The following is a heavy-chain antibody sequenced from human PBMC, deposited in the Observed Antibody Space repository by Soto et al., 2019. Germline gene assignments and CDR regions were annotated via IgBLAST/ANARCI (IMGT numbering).Heavy chain of an antibody. V-gene: IGHV3-23*01. CDR3: AKDSGWDYYDSSGPNQDYYFDY. J-gene: IGHJ4*02. D-gene: IGHD3-22*01. CDR2: ISGSGGST. CDR1: GFTFSSYA. Sequence: GGSLRLSCAASGFTFSSYAMSWVRQAPGEGLEWVSAISGSGGSTYYADSVKGRFTISRDNSKNTLYLQMNSLRAEDTAVYYCAKDSGWDYYDSSGPNQDYYFDYWGQGTLVTVSS.